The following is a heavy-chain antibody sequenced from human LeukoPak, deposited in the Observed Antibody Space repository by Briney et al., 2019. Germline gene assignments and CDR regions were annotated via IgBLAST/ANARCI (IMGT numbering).Heavy chain of an antibody. CDR1: GYTFTSYD. J-gene: IGHJ4*02. Sequence: ASLKVSCKPSGYTFTSYDINWVRQATGEGLEWMGWMNPNSGNTGYTQKFQGRVTITRNTSISTAYMVLSSLRSEDTAVYYCARGPAYDSRFDYWGQGTLVTVSS. CDR3: ARGPAYDSRFDY. CDR2: MNPNSGNT. V-gene: IGHV1-8*03. D-gene: IGHD3-22*01.